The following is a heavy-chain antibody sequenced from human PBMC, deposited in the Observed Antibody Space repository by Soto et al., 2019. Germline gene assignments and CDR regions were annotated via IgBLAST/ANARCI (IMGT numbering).Heavy chain of an antibody. CDR1: GGSISSYY. D-gene: IGHD2-8*01. CDR2: IYTSGST. J-gene: IGHJ4*02. Sequence: SEALSVTCTVSGGSISSYYWSWIRQPAGKGLEWIGRIYTSGSTNYNPSLKSRVTMSVDTSKNQFSLKLSSVTAADTAVYYCARGGYCTNGVCRTVYYFDYWGQGTLVTVSS. V-gene: IGHV4-4*07. CDR3: ARGGYCTNGVCRTVYYFDY.